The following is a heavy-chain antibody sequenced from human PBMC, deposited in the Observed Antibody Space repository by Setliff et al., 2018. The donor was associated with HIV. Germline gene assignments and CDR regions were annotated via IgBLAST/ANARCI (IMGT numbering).Heavy chain of an antibody. V-gene: IGHV3-23*01. CDR1: ELTFSNYA. CDR2: LSGSGGST. Sequence: GGSLRLSCAASELTFSNYAMTWVRQAPGKGLEWVSSLSGSGGSTYYADSVKGRFTISRDNAKNTLFLQMNSLRAEDTAVYYCARAQDNYYDSSGYSFDSWGQGSLVTVSS. J-gene: IGHJ4*02. CDR3: ARAQDNYYDSSGYSFDS. D-gene: IGHD3-22*01.